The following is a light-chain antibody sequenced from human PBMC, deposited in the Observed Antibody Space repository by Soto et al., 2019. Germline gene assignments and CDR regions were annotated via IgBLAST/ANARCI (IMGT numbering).Light chain of an antibody. CDR2: GAS. Sequence: EIVLTQSPGTLSLSPGERATLSCRASQSVSSSYLAWYQQKPGQAPRLLIYGASSWATGIPDRFSGSGSGPDFTLTISRLEPEDFAVYYCQQYGSSPLTFGHGTKVDIK. CDR3: QQYGSSPLT. J-gene: IGKJ3*01. CDR1: QSVSSSY. V-gene: IGKV3-20*01.